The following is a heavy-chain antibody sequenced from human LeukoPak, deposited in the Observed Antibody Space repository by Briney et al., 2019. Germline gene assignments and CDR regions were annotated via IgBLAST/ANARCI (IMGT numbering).Heavy chain of an antibody. Sequence: GGSLRLSCAASGFTFSSYAMSWVRQAPGKGLEWVSAIRGSGGSTYYADSVKGRFTISRDNSKNTLYLQMNSLRAEDTAVYYCARGGRTTVTTFDYWGQGTLVTVSS. CDR3: ARGGRTTVTTFDY. J-gene: IGHJ4*02. CDR1: GFTFSSYA. V-gene: IGHV3-23*01. CDR2: IRGSGGST. D-gene: IGHD4-17*01.